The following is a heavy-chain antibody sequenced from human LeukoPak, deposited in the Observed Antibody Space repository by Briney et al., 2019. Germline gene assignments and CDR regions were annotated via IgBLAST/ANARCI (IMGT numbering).Heavy chain of an antibody. CDR3: TTRGYCSGAGCYSDY. J-gene: IGHJ4*02. CDR2: IRSKADNGTA. D-gene: IGHD2-2*02. CDR1: EFTFSSYS. Sequence: GGSLRLSCAASEFTFSSYSMNWVRQAPGKGLEWVGRIRSKADNGTAEYAALVKGRFTISRDDSKKMLYLQMNSLEVNDTAVYYCTTRGYCSGAGCYSDYWGQGTLVTVSS. V-gene: IGHV3-15*07.